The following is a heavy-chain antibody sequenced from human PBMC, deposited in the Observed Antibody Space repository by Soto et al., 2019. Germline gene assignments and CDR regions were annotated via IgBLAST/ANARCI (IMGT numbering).Heavy chain of an antibody. J-gene: IGHJ6*01. CDR3: AKDLFELFGELRAYYYGMDV. V-gene: IGHV3-23*01. CDR1: GFTFTSYA. D-gene: IGHD3-10*02. Sequence: GGSLRLACAASGFTFTSYAMRWVRQAPGKGLEWVSTISRSGGTTNYAASVKGRFTISRDNSKNTLYLQMNSLRAEDTAVYYCAKDLFELFGELRAYYYGMDVWGQGTTVTVSS. CDR2: ISRSGGTT.